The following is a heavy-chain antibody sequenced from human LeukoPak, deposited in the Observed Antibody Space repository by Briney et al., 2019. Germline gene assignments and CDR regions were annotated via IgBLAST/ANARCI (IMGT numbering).Heavy chain of an antibody. J-gene: IGHJ4*02. V-gene: IGHV3-13*01. CDR1: GFTFSSYD. D-gene: IGHD2-8*01. CDR2: IGTAGDT. CDR3: ARDLYCTNGVCPFDY. Sequence: PGGSLRLSCAASGFTFSSYDMHWVRQATGKGLEWVSAIGTAGDTYYPGSVKGRFTISRENAKNSLYLQMNSLRAGDTAVYYCARDLYCTNGVCPFDYWGQGTLVTVSS.